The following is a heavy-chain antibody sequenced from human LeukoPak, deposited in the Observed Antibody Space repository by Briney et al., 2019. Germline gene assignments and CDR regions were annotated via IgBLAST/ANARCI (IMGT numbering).Heavy chain of an antibody. D-gene: IGHD3-16*01. Sequence: GESLKISCQGSGYSFTSYWISWVRQMPGKGLEWMGRIDPSDSYTNYSPSFQGHVTISADKSISTAYLQWSSLKASDTALYYCVRQGGRGGSIWGSSDCWGQGTLVTVSS. CDR3: VRQGGRGGSIWGSSDC. CDR2: IDPSDSYT. J-gene: IGHJ4*02. CDR1: GYSFTSYW. V-gene: IGHV5-10-1*01.